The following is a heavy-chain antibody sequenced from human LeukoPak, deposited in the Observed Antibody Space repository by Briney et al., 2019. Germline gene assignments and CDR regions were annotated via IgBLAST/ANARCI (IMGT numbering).Heavy chain of an antibody. D-gene: IGHD2-2*01. CDR3: ARTTEGYCSSASCFGFSYSYYMDV. J-gene: IGHJ6*03. Sequence: SETLSLTCTVSGGSISSSSYYWGWIRQPPGKGLEWIGSIYYTGSTYYTPSLKSRVTISVDTSKNQFSLKLSSVIAADTAVYYCARTTEGYCSSASCFGFSYSYYMDVWGKGTTVTISS. V-gene: IGHV4-39*07. CDR2: IYYTGST. CDR1: GGSISSSSYY.